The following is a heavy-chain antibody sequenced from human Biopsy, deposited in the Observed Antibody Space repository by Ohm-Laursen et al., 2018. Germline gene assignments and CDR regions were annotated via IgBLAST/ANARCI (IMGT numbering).Heavy chain of an antibody. Sequence: SVKVSCKAPRGTFSNYGVNWVRQAPGQGLEWLGGNIPILGTGNYAQKFQARVTVAADTSTSTATMELRSLRSDDTALYYCATKFTVYFHHWGQGTLVIVSS. J-gene: IGHJ1*01. D-gene: IGHD4-11*01. V-gene: IGHV1-69*06. CDR3: ATKFTVYFHH. CDR2: NIPILGTG. CDR1: RGTFSNYG.